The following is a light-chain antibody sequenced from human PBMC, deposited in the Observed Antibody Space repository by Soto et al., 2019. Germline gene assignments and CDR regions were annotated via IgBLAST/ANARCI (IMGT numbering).Light chain of an antibody. Sequence: QSAPTQPPSASGSPGQSVTISCSGSSSDIGNNNYVSWYQQHPGKAPKLLIYEVFKRPSGVPDRFSGSKSGNTASLTVSGLQPEAEADYYCSTFGGAKVFGGGTKLTVL. J-gene: IGLJ3*02. CDR3: STFGGAKV. CDR2: EVF. V-gene: IGLV2-8*01. CDR1: SSDIGNNNY.